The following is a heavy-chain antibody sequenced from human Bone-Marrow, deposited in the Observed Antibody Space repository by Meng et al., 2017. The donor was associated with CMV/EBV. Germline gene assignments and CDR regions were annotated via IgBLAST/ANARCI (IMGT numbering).Heavy chain of an antibody. V-gene: IGHV3-53*01. D-gene: IGHD2-2*01. Sequence: GGSLRLSCAASGFTVSSNYMSWVRQAPGKGLEWVSVIYSGGSTYYADSVKGRFTISRDNSKNTLYLQMNSLRAEDTAVYYCASSPPTSWLLTSYYFDYWGQGTLVTVSS. CDR3: ASSPPTSWLLTSYYFDY. J-gene: IGHJ4*02. CDR1: GFTVSSNY. CDR2: IYSGGST.